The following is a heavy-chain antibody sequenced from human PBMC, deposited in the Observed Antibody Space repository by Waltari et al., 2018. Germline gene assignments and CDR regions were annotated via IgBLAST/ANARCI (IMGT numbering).Heavy chain of an antibody. V-gene: IGHV4-39*07. D-gene: IGHD2-15*01. Sequence: LVKPSETLSLTCTVSGGSISSSSYYWGWIRQPPGKGLEWIGSIYYSGSTYYNPSLKSRVTISVDTSKNQFSLKLSSVTAADTAVYYCARSPLLGWFDPWGQGTLVTVSS. CDR2: IYYSGST. CDR3: ARSPLLGWFDP. J-gene: IGHJ5*02. CDR1: GGSISSSSYY.